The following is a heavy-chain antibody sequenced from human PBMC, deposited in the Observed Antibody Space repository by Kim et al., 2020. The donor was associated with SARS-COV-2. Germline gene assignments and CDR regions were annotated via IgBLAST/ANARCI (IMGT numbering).Heavy chain of an antibody. V-gene: IGHV4-59*01. CDR2: IYYSGST. J-gene: IGHJ4*02. CDR1: GGSISSYY. D-gene: IGHD6-19*01. Sequence: SETLSLTCTVSGGSISSYYWSWIRQPPGKGLEWIGYIYYSGSTNYNPSRKSRVTISVDTSKNQFSLKLSSVTAADTAVYSCARDASSGFDYWGQGTLVTVSS. CDR3: ARDASSGFDY.